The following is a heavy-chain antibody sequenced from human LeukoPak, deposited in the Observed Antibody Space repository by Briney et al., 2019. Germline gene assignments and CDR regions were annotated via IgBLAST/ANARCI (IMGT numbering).Heavy chain of an antibody. V-gene: IGHV3-21*01. CDR3: ARDTHCSSTSCYNAFDI. Sequence: RPGGSLRLSCAASGFTFSSYSTNWVRQAPGKGLEWVSSISSSSTYIYYADSLKGRFTISRDNAKNSLSLQMNSLRAEDTAVYYCARDTHCSSTSCYNAFDIWGQGTMVTVSS. CDR1: GFTFSSYS. D-gene: IGHD2-2*02. CDR2: ISSSSTYI. J-gene: IGHJ3*02.